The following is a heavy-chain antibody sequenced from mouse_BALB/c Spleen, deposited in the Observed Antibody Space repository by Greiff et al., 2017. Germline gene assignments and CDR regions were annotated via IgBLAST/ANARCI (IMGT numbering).Heavy chain of an antibody. CDR1: GYTFTDYE. Sequence: QVQLKESGAELVRPGASVTLSCKASGYTFTDYEMHWVKQTPVHGLEWIGAIDPETGGTAYNQKFKGKATLTADKSSSTAYMELRSLTSEDSAVYYCTRRLRRRDAMDYWGQGTSVTVSS. V-gene: IGHV1-15*01. CDR2: IDPETGGT. D-gene: IGHD1-1*01. CDR3: TRRLRRRDAMDY. J-gene: IGHJ4*01.